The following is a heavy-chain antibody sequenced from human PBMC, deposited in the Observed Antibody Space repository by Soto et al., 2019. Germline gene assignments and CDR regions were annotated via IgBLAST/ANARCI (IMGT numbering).Heavy chain of an antibody. CDR1: GYIFATYW. D-gene: IGHD2-2*02. CDR2: IYPGDSDT. V-gene: IGHV5-51*01. J-gene: IGHJ4*02. CDR3: ATGGYCTTTSCYNFFDY. Sequence: GESLKISCKGSGYIFATYWIGWVRQMPGKGLEWMGIIYPGDSDTRYSPSFQGQVTISADKSINTAYLQWSSLKASDTAMYYCATGGYCTTTSCYNFFDYWGQGSLVTVSS.